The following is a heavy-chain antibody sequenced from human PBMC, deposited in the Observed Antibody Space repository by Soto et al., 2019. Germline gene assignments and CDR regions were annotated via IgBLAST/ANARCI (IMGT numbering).Heavy chain of an antibody. CDR1: GFSFRSYA. CDR3: ARELILGSLSVYYYHGMDV. Sequence: LRLSCTASGFSFRSYAMHWVRQAPGKGLEWVAVILYDGSNKHFADSVKGRFTVSRDNSNDTFYLQMDSLRAEDTAVYYCARELILGSLSVYYYHGMDVWGQGTTVTVSS. J-gene: IGHJ6*02. D-gene: IGHD3-9*01. V-gene: IGHV3-33*01. CDR2: ILYDGSNK.